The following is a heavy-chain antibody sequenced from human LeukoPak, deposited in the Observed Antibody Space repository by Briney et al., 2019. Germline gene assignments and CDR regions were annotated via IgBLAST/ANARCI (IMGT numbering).Heavy chain of an antibody. CDR2: ISAYNGNT. D-gene: IGHD2-15*01. V-gene: IGHV1-18*01. CDR1: GYTFTSYG. Sequence: ASVKVSCKASGYTFTSYGISWVRQAPGQGLEWMGWISAYNGNTSYAQKLQGRVTMTTDTSTSTAYMELRSLRSDDTAVYYCARGYCSGGSCYFPYFDYGAQEPLVTVSS. CDR3: ARGYCSGGSCYFPYFDY. J-gene: IGHJ4*02.